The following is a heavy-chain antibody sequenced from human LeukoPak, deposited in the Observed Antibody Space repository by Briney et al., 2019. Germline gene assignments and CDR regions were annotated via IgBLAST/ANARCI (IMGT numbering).Heavy chain of an antibody. J-gene: IGHJ4*02. CDR3: ARDSWWELPSTVDY. V-gene: IGHV3-7*01. Sequence: GGSLRLSCTASGFTFSSYWMSWVRQAPGKGLERVANMKQDGSEKYYVDSVKGRFTISRDNAKNSLYLQMNSLRAEDTAVYYCARDSWWELPSTVDYWGQGTLVTVSS. CDR2: MKQDGSEK. CDR1: GFTFSSYW. D-gene: IGHD1-26*01.